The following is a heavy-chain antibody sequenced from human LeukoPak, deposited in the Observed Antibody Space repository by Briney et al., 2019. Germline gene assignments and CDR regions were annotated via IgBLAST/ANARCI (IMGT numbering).Heavy chain of an antibody. D-gene: IGHD6-13*01. Sequence: GSVRVSCKASGYTFTGYYMHWVRQAPGQGLEWMGWINHKSGGTNYAQKFPGRVTMTRDTSISTAYIELSRLRSDDTAVYYCAREETSSSWGSYFDYWGQGTLVTVSS. J-gene: IGHJ4*02. CDR3: AREETSSSWGSYFDY. V-gene: IGHV1-2*02. CDR1: GYTFTGYY. CDR2: INHKSGGT.